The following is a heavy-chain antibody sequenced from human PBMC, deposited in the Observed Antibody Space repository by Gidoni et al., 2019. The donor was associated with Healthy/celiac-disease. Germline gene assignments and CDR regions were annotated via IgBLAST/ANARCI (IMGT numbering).Heavy chain of an antibody. CDR1: GFPVGAYA. D-gene: IGHD2-2*01. Sequence: EEQLVESGGGLVQPGRSRRLCCTDSGFPVGAYAMSWGRQDPGQGLGWVGFIRSKAYDGTTKYAASVKGRFTISRDDSRSIAYLQMNSLKTEDTAVYYCTTRYCSSTSCYVCGKDYWGQGTLVTVSS. V-gene: IGHV3-49*04. CDR3: TTRYCSSTSCYVCGKDY. J-gene: IGHJ4*02. CDR2: IRSKAYDGTT.